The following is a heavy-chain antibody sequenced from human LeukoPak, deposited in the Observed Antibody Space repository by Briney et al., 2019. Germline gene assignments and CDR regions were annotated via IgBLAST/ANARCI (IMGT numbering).Heavy chain of an antibody. J-gene: IGHJ5*02. CDR1: GFTFSSYV. Sequence: GGSLTLSCAACGFTFSSYVMSWVRQAPGKGLEWVSGISGSDGSTYYADSVKGRFTISRDNSKNTLYLQMNSLRAEDTAVYYCAKDYRLSYDILTGYYWGTDHRGYGSWGKGTLVTVSS. V-gene: IGHV3-23*01. D-gene: IGHD3-9*01. CDR2: ISGSDGST. CDR3: AKDYRLSYDILTGYYWGTDHRGYGS.